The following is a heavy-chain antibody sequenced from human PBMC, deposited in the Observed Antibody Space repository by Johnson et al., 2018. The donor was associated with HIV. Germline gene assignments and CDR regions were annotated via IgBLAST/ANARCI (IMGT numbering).Heavy chain of an antibody. V-gene: IGHV3-30*14. D-gene: IGHD5/OR15-5a*01. CDR2: ISYDGSNK. Sequence: QVLLVESGGGVVQPGRSLRLACAASGFTFSSYAMHWVRQAPGKGLEWVAVISYDGSNKYYAGSVKGRFTIFRENVKNSLYLQMNSLRAGDTAVYYCARGVLAFDIWGQGTMVTVSS. CDR1: GFTFSSYA. J-gene: IGHJ3*02. CDR3: ARGVLAFDI.